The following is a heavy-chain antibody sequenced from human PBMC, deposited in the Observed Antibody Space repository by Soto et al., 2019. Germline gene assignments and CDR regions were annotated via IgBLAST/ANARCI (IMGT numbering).Heavy chain of an antibody. CDR1: GFTFSSYS. CDR3: ARGSIHWECCFES. CDR2: ITSSGTTV. J-gene: IGHJ4*02. V-gene: IGHV3-48*02. D-gene: IGHD1-26*01. Sequence: EVHLVESGGVLVPPWGSLRLSFAASGFTFSSYSLNWVRHAPGKGLECVSYITSSGTTVYYADSVRGRLTISRDNTKNSLYLQIASLRNDVTPVHFFARGSIHWECCFESWVQRTLVSV.